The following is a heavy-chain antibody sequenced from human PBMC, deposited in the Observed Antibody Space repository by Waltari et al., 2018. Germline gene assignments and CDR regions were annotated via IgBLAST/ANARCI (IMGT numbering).Heavy chain of an antibody. D-gene: IGHD1-26*01. CDR1: GFPFDDYA. CDR2: MSGNSSTI. Sequence: DVQLVESGGGLVQPGGSLRLSCAASGFPFDDYAMHWVRQAPGKGLGWVSVMSGNSSTITYAESVRGRFTISRDNAKNALYLQMNSLRGDDTALYYCAKAGKGIRWDLGPQGYGMDVWGQGTTVTVSS. CDR3: AKAGKGIRWDLGPQGYGMDV. V-gene: IGHV3-9*01. J-gene: IGHJ6*02.